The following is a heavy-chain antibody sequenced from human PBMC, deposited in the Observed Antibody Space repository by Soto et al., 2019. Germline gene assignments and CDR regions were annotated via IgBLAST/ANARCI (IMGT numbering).Heavy chain of an antibody. J-gene: IGHJ6*03. Sequence: LSLTCGGCGVFFNGYYCTWVRQPPGKGLEWIGEINHSGSTNYNPSLKSRVTISVDTSKNQFSLKLSSVTAADTAVYYCAIPYGDYDYYYYMDVWGKGTTVT. CDR1: GVFFNGYY. CDR3: AIPYGDYDYYYYMDV. D-gene: IGHD4-17*01. CDR2: INHSGST. V-gene: IGHV4-34*01.